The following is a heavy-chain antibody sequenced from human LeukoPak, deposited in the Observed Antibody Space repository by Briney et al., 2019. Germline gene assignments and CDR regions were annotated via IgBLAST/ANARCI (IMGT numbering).Heavy chain of an antibody. Sequence: GASVKVSCKAAGYTFTGYYMFWVRQAPGQGLEWVGRINPNSGGTNYAQKFQGRVTITTYKSINTAYLELSRLRSDDTGVYYCARAYCSGGSCYSGENWFDPWGQGTLVTVSS. CDR2: INPNSGGT. V-gene: IGHV1-2*01. CDR3: ARAYCSGGSCYSGENWFDP. J-gene: IGHJ5*02. D-gene: IGHD2-15*01. CDR1: GYTFTGYY.